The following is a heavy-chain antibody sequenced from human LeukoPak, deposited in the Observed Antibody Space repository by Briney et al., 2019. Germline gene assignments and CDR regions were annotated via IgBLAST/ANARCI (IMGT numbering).Heavy chain of an antibody. CDR3: ARVRKATVRFDP. CDR1: GGSFSGYY. J-gene: IGHJ5*02. Sequence: SETLSLTCAVYGGSFSGYYWSWIRQPPGKGLEWIGEINHSGSTNYNPSLKSRVTISVDKSKNQFSLKLSSVTAGDTAVYYCARVRKATVRFDPWGQGTLVTVSS. D-gene: IGHD5-12*01. CDR2: INHSGST. V-gene: IGHV4-34*01.